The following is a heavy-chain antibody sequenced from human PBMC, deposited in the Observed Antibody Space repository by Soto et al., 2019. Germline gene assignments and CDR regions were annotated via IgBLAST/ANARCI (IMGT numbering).Heavy chain of an antibody. CDR3: ARHYSHIPFDY. V-gene: IGHV5-51*01. CDR1: GYSFTSYW. CDR2: IYPGDSDT. D-gene: IGHD5-18*01. J-gene: IGHJ4*02. Sequence: GGSLRLSCKGSGYSFTSYWIGWVRQMPGKGLEWMGIIYPGDSDTRYSPSFQGQVTISADKSISTAYLQWSSLKASDTAMYYCARHYSHIPFDYWGQGTLVTVSS.